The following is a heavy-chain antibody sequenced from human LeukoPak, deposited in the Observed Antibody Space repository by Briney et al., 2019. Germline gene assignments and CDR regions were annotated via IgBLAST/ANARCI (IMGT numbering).Heavy chain of an antibody. Sequence: GRSLRLSCAASGFTFSRHSMNWVRQAPGEGLEWVSSISSSSSYIYYAESVKGRFTISRDNAKNSLYLQINSLRAEDTAVYYCARALDGYNQDYWGQGTLVTVSS. CDR3: ARALDGYNQDY. CDR1: GFTFSRHS. J-gene: IGHJ4*02. D-gene: IGHD5-24*01. V-gene: IGHV3-21*01. CDR2: ISSSSSYI.